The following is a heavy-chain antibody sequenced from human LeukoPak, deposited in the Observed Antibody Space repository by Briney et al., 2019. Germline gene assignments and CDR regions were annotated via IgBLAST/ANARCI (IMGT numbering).Heavy chain of an antibody. D-gene: IGHD5-18*01. Sequence: PSETLSLTCAVYGGSFSGYYWSWIRQPPGKGLEWIGEINHSGSTNYNPSLKSRVTISVDTSKNQFSLKLSSVTAADTAVYYCARAYTAMAPFGYWGQGTPVTVSS. J-gene: IGHJ4*02. CDR2: INHSGST. CDR1: GGSFSGYY. V-gene: IGHV4-34*01. CDR3: ARAYTAMAPFGY.